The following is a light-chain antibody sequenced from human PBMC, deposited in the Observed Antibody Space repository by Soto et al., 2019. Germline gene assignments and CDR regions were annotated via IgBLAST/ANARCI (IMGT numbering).Light chain of an antibody. CDR3: SSYTSSSTLMV. J-gene: IGLJ2*01. V-gene: IGLV2-14*01. CDR1: SSDVGGYNY. CDR2: EVN. Sequence: QSALTQPASVSGSPGQSITISCTGTSSDVGGYNYVSWYQQHPGKAPKLMICEVNNRPSGVSNRFSGSKSGNTASLTISGLQAEDEADYYCSSYTSSSTLMVFGGGTKLTVL.